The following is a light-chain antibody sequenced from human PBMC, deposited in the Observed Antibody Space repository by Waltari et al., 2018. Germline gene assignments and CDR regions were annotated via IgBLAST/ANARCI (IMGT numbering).Light chain of an antibody. Sequence: QSALTQPASASGSPGKPITISCTGTSHDVGTYDLVSWSQQHPAKAPKLSIYEVTKRPSGFSNRFSGSKSGNTASLTISGLHTEDEGDYYCCSYSGDLSFGVVFGGGTKLTVL. CDR3: CSYSGDLSFGVV. J-gene: IGLJ2*01. V-gene: IGLV2-23*02. CDR2: EVT. CDR1: SHDVGTYDL.